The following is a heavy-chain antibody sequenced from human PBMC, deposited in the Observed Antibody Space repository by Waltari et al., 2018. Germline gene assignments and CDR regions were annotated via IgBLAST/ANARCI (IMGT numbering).Heavy chain of an antibody. Sequence: QVQLVQSGAEVKKPGASVKVPCKLSGYTLTELPIHWVRQAPGKGLEWMGAFDPEDGETFYAQKFRGRFIMTEDTSADIAYMDLSSLTSEDTAVYYCTASALRFLEWSGGCDYWGQGTPVTVSS. CDR2: FDPEDGET. J-gene: IGHJ4*02. CDR1: GYTLTELP. CDR3: TASALRFLEWSGGCDY. V-gene: IGHV1-24*01. D-gene: IGHD3-3*01.